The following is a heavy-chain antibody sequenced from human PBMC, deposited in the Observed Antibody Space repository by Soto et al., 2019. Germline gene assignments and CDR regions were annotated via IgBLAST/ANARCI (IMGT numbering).Heavy chain of an antibody. J-gene: IGHJ4*02. CDR3: ARDKITGHFDY. D-gene: IGHD2-8*02. CDR2: INHSGST. Sequence: QVQLQQWGAGLLKPSETLSLTSAVYGGSFSGYYWTWIRQPPGTGLEWMGEINHSGSTNYNPSIKSRVTIAVDTSKNQSSLNLTSRNVADTAVYYCARDKITGHFDYWGQGTLVPVSS. CDR1: GGSFSGYY. V-gene: IGHV4-34*01.